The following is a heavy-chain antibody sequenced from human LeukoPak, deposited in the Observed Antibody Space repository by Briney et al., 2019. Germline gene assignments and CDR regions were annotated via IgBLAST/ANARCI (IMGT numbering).Heavy chain of an antibody. D-gene: IGHD4-17*01. CDR2: IYYSGST. CDR3: ARGRTTVANLFCY. Sequence: SETLSLTCTVSGGSISSGDYYWSWIRQPPGKGLEWIGYIYYSGSTYYNPSLKSRVTISVDTSKNQFSLKLSSVTAADTAGYYCARGRTTVANLFCYWGQGNPGTVSS. CDR1: GGSISSGDYY. V-gene: IGHV4-30-4*01. J-gene: IGHJ4*01.